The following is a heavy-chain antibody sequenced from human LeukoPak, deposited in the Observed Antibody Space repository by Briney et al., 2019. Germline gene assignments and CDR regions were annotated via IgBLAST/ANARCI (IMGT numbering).Heavy chain of an antibody. D-gene: IGHD3-22*01. V-gene: IGHV3-7*03. CDR1: GFSFGGFS. J-gene: IGHJ6*03. CDR2: MHEHGREI. CDR3: SRGYDTSASGYTDV. Sequence: GGSLRLSCVASGFSFGGFSMSWVRQTPGKGLEWVTYMHEHGREIFYVDSVKGRFTISRDNGKNSLYLQMNSLRAEDTALYYCSRGYDTSASGYTDVWGKGTTVTVSS.